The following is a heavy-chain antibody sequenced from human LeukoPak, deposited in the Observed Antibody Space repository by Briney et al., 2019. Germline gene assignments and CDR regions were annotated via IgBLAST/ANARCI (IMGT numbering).Heavy chain of an antibody. V-gene: IGHV1-46*01. Sequence: GESLKISCKGSGYNFTSYYMHWVRQAPGQGLEWMGIINPSGGNTHYAQKFQGRVTMTRDMSRSTVYMELSSLRSEDTAVYYCARDSYDLWSGLTNYCDYWGQGTLVTVSS. CDR2: INPSGGNT. CDR3: ARDSYDLWSGLTNYCDY. J-gene: IGHJ4*02. D-gene: IGHD3-3*01. CDR1: GYNFTSYY.